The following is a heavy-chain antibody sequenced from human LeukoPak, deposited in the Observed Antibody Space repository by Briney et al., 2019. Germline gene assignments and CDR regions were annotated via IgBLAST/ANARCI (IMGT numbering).Heavy chain of an antibody. J-gene: IGHJ6*03. CDR1: GYTFTSFG. CDR3: ARDPRTYYDFWSGYSPYMDV. V-gene: IGHV1-18*01. CDR2: IGAYNGNT. D-gene: IGHD3-3*01. Sequence: ASVKVSCKASGYTFTSFGISGVGQAPGQGLEGMGWIGAYNGNTNYAQKLQGRVTMTTDTSTSTAYMELRSLRSDDTAVYYCARDPRTYYDFWSGYSPYMDVWGKGTTVTVSS.